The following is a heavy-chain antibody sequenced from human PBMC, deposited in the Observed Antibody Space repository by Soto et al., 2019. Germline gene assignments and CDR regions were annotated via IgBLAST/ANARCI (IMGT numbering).Heavy chain of an antibody. J-gene: IGHJ4*02. CDR3: AKDDSSGYPPGPFDY. CDR2: MSFDGNSK. D-gene: IGHD3-22*01. V-gene: IGHV3-30-3*01. Sequence: GGSLRLSCAASGFAVSSYSMHWVRQAPGKGLEWVAAMSFDGNSKYFADSVKGRFKISRDNSKNTLYLQMNSLRAEDTAVYYCAKDDSSGYPPGPFDYWGQGTLVTVSS. CDR1: GFAVSSYS.